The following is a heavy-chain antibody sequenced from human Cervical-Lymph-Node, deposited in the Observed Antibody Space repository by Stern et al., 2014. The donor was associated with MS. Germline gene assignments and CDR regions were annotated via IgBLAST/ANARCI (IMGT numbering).Heavy chain of an antibody. V-gene: IGHV1-18*04. CDR2: ISAYNGNT. D-gene: IGHD3-22*01. CDR1: GYTFTSYG. J-gene: IGHJ5*02. Sequence: QVQLVQSGAEVKKPGASVKVSCKASGYTFTSYGISWVRQAPGQGLEWMGWISAYNGNTNYAQKLQGRVTMTTDTSTSTAYMELRSLRSDDTAVYYCARDTFFTMMGVGGYNWFDPWGQGTLVTVSS. CDR3: ARDTFFTMMGVGGYNWFDP.